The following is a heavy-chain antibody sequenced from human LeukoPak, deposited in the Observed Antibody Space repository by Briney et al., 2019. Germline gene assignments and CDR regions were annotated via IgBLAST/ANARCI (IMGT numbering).Heavy chain of an antibody. Sequence: PSETLSLTCTVSGGSISSYWSWIRQSPGKGLEWIGYIYFSGTTNYNPSLKSRLTISIDRSRNQFPLKLSSVNAADTAIYYCVSGGSYLTKWGQGTLVTVSS. V-gene: IGHV4-59*01. CDR3: VSGGSYLTK. D-gene: IGHD3-10*01. CDR1: GGSISSY. J-gene: IGHJ4*02. CDR2: IYFSGTT.